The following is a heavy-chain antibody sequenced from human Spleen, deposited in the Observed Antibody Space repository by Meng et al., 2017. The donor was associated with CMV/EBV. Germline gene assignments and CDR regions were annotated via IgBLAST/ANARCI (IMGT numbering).Heavy chain of an antibody. D-gene: IGHD6-6*01. CDR3: ARDHSIAARQHYFDY. CDR1: GGSFSGYY. CDR2: INHSGST. V-gene: IGHV4-34*01. Sequence: SETLSLTCAVYGGSFSGYYWSWIRQPPGKGLEWIGEINHSGSTNYNPSLKSRVTISVDTSKNQFSLKLSSVTAADTAVYYCARDHSIAARQHYFDYWGQGTLVTVSS. J-gene: IGHJ4*02.